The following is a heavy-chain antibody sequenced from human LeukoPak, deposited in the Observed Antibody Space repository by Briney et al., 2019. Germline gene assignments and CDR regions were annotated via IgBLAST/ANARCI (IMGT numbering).Heavy chain of an antibody. CDR3: ARALGYCSGGSCTRGYNWFDP. CDR1: GFTINNYA. V-gene: IGHV4-59*05. D-gene: IGHD2-15*01. Sequence: PGGSLRLSCAASGFTINNYAMSWIRQPPGKGLEWIGSIYYGGSTYYNPSLKSRVTISVDTSMNQFSLKLSFVTTADTAVYYCARALGYCSGGSCTRGYNWFDPWGQGTLVTVPS. J-gene: IGHJ5*02. CDR2: IYYGGST.